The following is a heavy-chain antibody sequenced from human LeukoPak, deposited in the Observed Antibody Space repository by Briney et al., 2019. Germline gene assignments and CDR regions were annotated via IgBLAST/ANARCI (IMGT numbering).Heavy chain of an antibody. V-gene: IGHV4-61*08. J-gene: IGHJ4*02. CDR1: GGSISSGDYY. Sequence: SETLSLTCTVSGGSISSGDYYWSWIRQPPGKGLEWIGYLYYSGNTNYNPSLKSRVTLSIDTSKSQFSLKLSSVTAADTAVYYCAKSPITIFGVVPLPQYFFDYWGQGTLVTVSS. CDR3: AKSPITIFGVVPLPQYFFDY. D-gene: IGHD3-3*01. CDR2: LYYSGNT.